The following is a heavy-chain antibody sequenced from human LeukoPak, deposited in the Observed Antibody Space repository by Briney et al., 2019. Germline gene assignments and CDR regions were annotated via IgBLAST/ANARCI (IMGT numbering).Heavy chain of an antibody. V-gene: IGHV4-4*07. CDR1: GGSITSYY. CDR2: IYSSGST. CDR3: ARGGKATVVSM. Sequence: SETLSLTCTVSGGSITSYYWSWIRQPAGKGLEWIGRIYSSGSTNYNPSLKSRVSISVDTSKKQFSLKLTSVTAADAAVYYRARGGKATVVSMWGQGILVTVSS. D-gene: IGHD4-23*01. J-gene: IGHJ4*01.